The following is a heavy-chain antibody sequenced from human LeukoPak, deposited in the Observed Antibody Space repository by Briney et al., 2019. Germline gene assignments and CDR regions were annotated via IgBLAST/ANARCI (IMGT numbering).Heavy chain of an antibody. CDR3: ARGAGYRSGWYHRNDY. J-gene: IGHJ4*02. D-gene: IGHD6-19*01. CDR1: GFTLSTYN. Sequence: PGWSLRLSCAASGFTLSTYNLNGVRQAPAKGREGVSSITCSSRYKYYTESVKGRFTISRDNAKTSLYPQMNSLRAEDTAVYYCARGAGYRSGWYHRNDYWGQGNLVTVSS. V-gene: IGHV3-21*01. CDR2: ITCSSRYK.